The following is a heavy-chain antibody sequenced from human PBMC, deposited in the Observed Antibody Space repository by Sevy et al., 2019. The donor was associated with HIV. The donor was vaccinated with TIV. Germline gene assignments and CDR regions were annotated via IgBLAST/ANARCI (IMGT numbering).Heavy chain of an antibody. V-gene: IGHV4-34*01. Sequence: SETLSLTCAVHHGSFSGYYWNWIRQLPGKGLEWIGEISESGITYYNPSLMSRVTISVDTSKKQFSLKLNSVTAVDSAVYFCARSPPVVVVPGAPSWFDPWGQGTLVTVSS. CDR2: ISESGIT. J-gene: IGHJ5*02. D-gene: IGHD2-2*01. CDR1: HGSFSGYY. CDR3: ARSPPVVVVPGAPSWFDP.